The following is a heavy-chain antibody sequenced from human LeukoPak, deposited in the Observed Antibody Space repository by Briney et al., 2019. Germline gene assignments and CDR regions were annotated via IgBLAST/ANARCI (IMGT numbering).Heavy chain of an antibody. J-gene: IGHJ4*02. Sequence: GGSLRLSCAASGLTFSRYAMSWVRQAPGKGLEWVSGVSTSGGSTYYADSVKGRFTISRDNSKNTLYLQMSSLRAEDTAVYYCVKVKSSGWLDYFDYWGQGTLVTVSS. CDR2: VSTSGGST. CDR1: GLTFSRYA. CDR3: VKVKSSGWLDYFDY. V-gene: IGHV3-23*01. D-gene: IGHD6-19*01.